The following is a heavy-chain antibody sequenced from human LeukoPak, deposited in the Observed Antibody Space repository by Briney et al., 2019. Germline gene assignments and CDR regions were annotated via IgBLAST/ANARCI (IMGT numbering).Heavy chain of an antibody. D-gene: IGHD2-2*01. CDR3: ARGPCSSTSCYSAY. V-gene: IGHV4-34*01. CDR2: INHSGST. J-gene: IGHJ4*02. CDR1: GGSLSGYY. Sequence: PSETLSLTCAVYGGSLSGYYWSWIRQPPGKGLEWIGEINHSGSTNYNPSLKSRVTISVDTSKNQFSLRLSPVTAADTAVYYGARGPCSSTSCYSAYWGQGTLVTVSS.